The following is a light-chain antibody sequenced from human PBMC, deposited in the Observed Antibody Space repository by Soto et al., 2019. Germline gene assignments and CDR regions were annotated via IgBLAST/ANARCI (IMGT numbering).Light chain of an antibody. CDR2: QAS. CDR3: QQYNSYSPYT. J-gene: IGKJ2*01. CDR1: QSISSW. Sequence: DIQMTQSPSTLSASVGDRVTITCRASQSISSWLAWYQQKPGKAPKLLIYQASSLKSGVPSRFSGGGSGTEFTLTISTLQPDDFATYFCQQYNSYSPYTFGQGTKLEIK. V-gene: IGKV1-5*03.